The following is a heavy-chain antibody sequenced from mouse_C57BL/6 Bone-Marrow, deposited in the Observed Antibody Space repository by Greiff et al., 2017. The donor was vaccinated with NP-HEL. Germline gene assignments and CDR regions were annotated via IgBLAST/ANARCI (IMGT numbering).Heavy chain of an antibody. CDR3: TMVEYFDV. D-gene: IGHD2-2*01. V-gene: IGHV14-4*01. Sequence: VQLQQSGAELVRPGASVKLSCTASGFNIKDDYMHWVKQRPEQGLEWIGWIDPENGDTEYASKFQGKATITADTSSNTAYLQLSSLTSEDTAVYYCTMVEYFDVWGTGTTVTVSS. CDR2: IDPENGDT. CDR1: GFNIKDDY. J-gene: IGHJ1*03.